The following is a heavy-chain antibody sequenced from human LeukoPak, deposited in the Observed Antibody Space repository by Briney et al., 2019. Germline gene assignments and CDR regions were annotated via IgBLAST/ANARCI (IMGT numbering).Heavy chain of an antibody. J-gene: IGHJ4*02. CDR1: GFTFSSYA. CDR3: AKEDIVVVPAALWVYFDY. CDR2: ISGSGGST. V-gene: IGHV3-23*01. Sequence: GGSLRLSCAASGFTFSSYAMSWVRQAPGKGLEWVSAISGSGGSTYYADSVKGRFTISRDNSKNTLYLQMNSLRAEDTAVYYCAKEDIVVVPAALWVYFDYRGQGTLVTVSS. D-gene: IGHD2-2*01.